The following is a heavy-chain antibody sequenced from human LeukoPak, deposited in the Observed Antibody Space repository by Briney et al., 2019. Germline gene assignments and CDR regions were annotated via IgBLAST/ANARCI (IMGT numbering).Heavy chain of an antibody. J-gene: IGHJ4*02. CDR1: YY. D-gene: IGHD2-21*01. CDR3: AAISTSTGFFNY. V-gene: IGHV4-39*07. CDR2: IFYSGGT. Sequence: YYXGWLRQSPGKGLEGLGHIFYSGGTYYNPSLENRVIVSVDTSKKQFSLQLNSVTAADTAVYFCAAISTSTGFFNYWGQGTLXT.